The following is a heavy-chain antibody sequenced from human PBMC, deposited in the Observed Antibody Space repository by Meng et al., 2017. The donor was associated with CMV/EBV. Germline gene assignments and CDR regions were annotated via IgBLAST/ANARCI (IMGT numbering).Heavy chain of an antibody. Sequence: ASVKVSCKASGYTFTGHYMHWVRQAPGQGLEWMGWINPNSGGTNYAQKFQGRVTMTRDTSISTAYMELSRLRSDDTAVYYCARQVSIAARPNYYGMDVWGQGTTVTVSS. CDR2: INPNSGGT. CDR3: ARQVSIAARPNYYGMDV. V-gene: IGHV1-2*02. D-gene: IGHD6-6*01. J-gene: IGHJ6*02. CDR1: GYTFTGHY.